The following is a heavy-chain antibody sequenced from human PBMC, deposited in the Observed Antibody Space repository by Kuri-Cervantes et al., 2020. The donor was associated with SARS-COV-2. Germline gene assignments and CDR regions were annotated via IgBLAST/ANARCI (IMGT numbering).Heavy chain of an antibody. J-gene: IGHJ4*02. CDR2: ISGSGGST. D-gene: IGHD6-19*01. CDR1: GFTFSSYA. Sequence: GGSLRLSCAASGFTFSSYAMSWVRQAPGKGLEWVSAISGSGGSTYYADSVKGRFTTSRDNSKNTLYLQMNSLRAEDTAVYYCAKVPVGAVAGTDEYYFDYWGQGTLVTVSS. CDR3: AKVPVGAVAGTDEYYFDY. V-gene: IGHV3-23*01.